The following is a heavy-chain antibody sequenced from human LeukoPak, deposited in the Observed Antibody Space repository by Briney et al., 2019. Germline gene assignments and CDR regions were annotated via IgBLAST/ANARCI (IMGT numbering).Heavy chain of an antibody. CDR2: IYSGGST. Sequence: PGGSLRLSGAASGFTFSSYSMTWVRQAPGKGLEWVSVIYSGGSTYYADSVKGRFTISRDNSKNTLYLQMNSLRAEDTAVYYCATANVNYYDSSGSFRYWGQGTLVTVSS. V-gene: IGHV3-66*01. CDR1: GFTFSSYS. J-gene: IGHJ4*02. CDR3: ATANVNYYDSSGSFRY. D-gene: IGHD3-22*01.